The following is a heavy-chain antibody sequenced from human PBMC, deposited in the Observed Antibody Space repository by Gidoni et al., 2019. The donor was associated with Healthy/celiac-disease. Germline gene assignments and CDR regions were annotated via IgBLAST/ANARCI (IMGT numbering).Heavy chain of an antibody. Sequence: EVQLVESGGGLVTPGGSLRLSCAASGFTFSRYSMNWVRPAPGKGLEWVSSISSSSSYIYYADSVKGRFTISRDNAKNSLYLQMNSLRAEDTAVYYCARDLGYCSGGSCYSGGYYYYGMDVWGQGTTVTVSS. CDR2: ISSSSSYI. D-gene: IGHD2-15*01. CDR3: ARDLGYCSGGSCYSGGYYYYGMDV. J-gene: IGHJ6*02. V-gene: IGHV3-21*01. CDR1: GFTFSRYS.